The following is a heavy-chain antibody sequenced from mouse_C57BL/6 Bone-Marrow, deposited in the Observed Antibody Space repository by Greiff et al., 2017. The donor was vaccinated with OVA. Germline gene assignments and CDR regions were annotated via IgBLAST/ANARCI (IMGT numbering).Heavy chain of an antibody. CDR1: GYTFTSYW. CDR3: ARRCTTGVVPYFDV. CDR2: IHPNSGST. D-gene: IGHD1-1*01. Sequence: VQLQQPGAELVKPGASVKLSCKASGYTFTSYWMHWVKQRPGQGLEWIGMIHPNSGSTNYNEKLKSKATLTVDTSSSTAYMQLSSLTSEESAVYYGARRCTTGVVPYFDVWGTGTTVTVSS. J-gene: IGHJ1*03. V-gene: IGHV1-64*01.